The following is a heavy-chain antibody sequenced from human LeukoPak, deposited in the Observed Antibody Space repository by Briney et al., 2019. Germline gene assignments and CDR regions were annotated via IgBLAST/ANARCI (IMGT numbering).Heavy chain of an antibody. V-gene: IGHV3-21*01. CDR3: ARVEDRHFYYFDY. J-gene: IGHJ4*02. CDR2: ISSSSYI. Sequence: GGSLRLSCAASGFTFSNYSMNWVRQAPGKGLEWVSSISSSSYIYYADSVKGRFTISRDNAKNSLYLQMNSLRAEDTAVYYCARVEDRHFYYFDYWGQGTLVTVSS. D-gene: IGHD2-15*01. CDR1: GFTFSNYS.